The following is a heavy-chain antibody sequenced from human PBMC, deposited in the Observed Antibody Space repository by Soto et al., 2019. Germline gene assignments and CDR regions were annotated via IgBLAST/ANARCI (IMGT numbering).Heavy chain of an antibody. J-gene: IGHJ4*02. D-gene: IGHD6-13*01. CDR3: ARDGNGRQLALFIDY. Sequence: QVQLVQSGAEVKKPGASVKVSCKASGYTFTSYGISWVRQAPGQGLEWMGWISAYNDNTNYAQKLQGRVTMTTDTSTSTAYMELRSLKSDDTAVYYCARDGNGRQLALFIDYWGQGTLVTVSS. V-gene: IGHV1-18*01. CDR1: GYTFTSYG. CDR2: ISAYNDNT.